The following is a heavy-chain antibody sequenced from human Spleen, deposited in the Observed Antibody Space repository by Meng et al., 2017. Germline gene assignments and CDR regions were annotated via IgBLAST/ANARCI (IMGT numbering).Heavy chain of an antibody. CDR1: GYTFTGYY. D-gene: IGHD1-1*01. CDR2: INPNSGGT. J-gene: IGHJ4*02. CDR3: AGGYAGEGY. V-gene: IGHV1-2*06. Sequence: ASVKVSCKASGYTFTGYYMHWVRQAPGQGLEWMGRINPNSGGTNYAQKFQGRVTMTRDTSISTAYMELSSLRSEDTAVYYCAGGYAGEGYWGQGTLVTVSS.